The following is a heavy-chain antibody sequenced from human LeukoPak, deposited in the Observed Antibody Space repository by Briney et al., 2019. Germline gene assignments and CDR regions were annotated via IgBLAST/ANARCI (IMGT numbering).Heavy chain of an antibody. CDR1: GFTFSTYG. J-gene: IGHJ6*03. V-gene: IGHV3-23*01. CDR2: ISSSGGST. CDR3: ARVIVWSGWTRYYYYYYMDV. D-gene: IGHD3-3*01. Sequence: PGGSLRLSCAASGFTFSTYGMSWVRQAPGKGLEWVSAISSSGGSTYYADSVKGRFTISRDSSKNTLYLLMSSLRSEDTAVYYCARVIVWSGWTRYYYYYYMDVWGKGTTVTVSS.